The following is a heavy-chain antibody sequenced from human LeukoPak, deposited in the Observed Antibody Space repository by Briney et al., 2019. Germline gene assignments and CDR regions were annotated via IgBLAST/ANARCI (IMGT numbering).Heavy chain of an antibody. CDR3: ARVGARYSSSWYKFDY. Sequence: GGSLRLSCAVSGITLSNYGMSWVRQAPGKGLEWVSYISSSSSTIYYADSVKGRFTISRDNAKNSLYLQMNSLRAEDTAVYYCARVGARYSSSWYKFDYWGQGTLVTVSS. D-gene: IGHD6-13*01. CDR2: ISSSSSTI. J-gene: IGHJ4*02. CDR1: GITLSNYG. V-gene: IGHV3-48*04.